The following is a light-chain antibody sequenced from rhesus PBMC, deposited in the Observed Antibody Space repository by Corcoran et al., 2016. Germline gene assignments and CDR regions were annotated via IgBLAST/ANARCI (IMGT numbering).Light chain of an antibody. Sequence: DIQMTQSPSSLSASVGDRVTVTCRASQAINKELSWYQQKPGKAPILLIYAASSLTTGVSSRFSGSGSGTDYPPTITSLQPEDVATYYCLQDYTTPWTFGQGTKVEI. CDR3: LQDYTTPWT. J-gene: IGKJ1*01. CDR2: AAS. V-gene: IGKV1-94*01. CDR1: QAINKE.